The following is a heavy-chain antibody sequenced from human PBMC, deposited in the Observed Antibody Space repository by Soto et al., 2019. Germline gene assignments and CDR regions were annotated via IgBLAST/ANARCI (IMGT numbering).Heavy chain of an antibody. J-gene: IGHJ3*02. Sequence: SLRLSCAASGFTFSSYAMSWVRQAPGKGLEWVSAISGSGGSTYYADSVKGRFTIYRDNSKNTLYLQMNSLRAEDTAVYYCAKLRITIFGVVLERVSGAFDIWGQGTMVTVSS. D-gene: IGHD3-3*01. V-gene: IGHV3-23*01. CDR3: AKLRITIFGVVLERVSGAFDI. CDR1: GFTFSSYA. CDR2: ISGSGGST.